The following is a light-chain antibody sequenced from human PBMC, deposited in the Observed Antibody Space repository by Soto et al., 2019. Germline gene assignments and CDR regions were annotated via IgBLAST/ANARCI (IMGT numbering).Light chain of an antibody. CDR3: QQLHDYPIT. J-gene: IGKJ5*01. Sequence: EIVMTQSPATLSVSPGERATFSCRASQSVSSNLAWYQQKPGQAPRLLIYGASIRATGIPARFSGSGSGTEFTLTISTLQSEDFATYYCQQLHDYPITFGQGTRLEIK. CDR2: GAS. V-gene: IGKV3-15*01. CDR1: QSVSSN.